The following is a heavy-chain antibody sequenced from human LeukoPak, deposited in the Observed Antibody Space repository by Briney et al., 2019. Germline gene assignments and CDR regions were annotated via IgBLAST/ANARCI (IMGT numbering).Heavy chain of an antibody. D-gene: IGHD2/OR15-2a*01. V-gene: IGHV3-53*01. CDR3: ARNNYFDY. J-gene: IGHJ4*02. CDR2: IYTGGST. Sequence: PGGSLRLSCAASGFTVSSNYMSWVRQAPGKGLEWVSVIYTGGSTYYADSVKGRFTISRDKSKNTLYLQMNSLRAEDTAVYYCARNNYFDYWGQGTLVTVSS. CDR1: GFTVSSNY.